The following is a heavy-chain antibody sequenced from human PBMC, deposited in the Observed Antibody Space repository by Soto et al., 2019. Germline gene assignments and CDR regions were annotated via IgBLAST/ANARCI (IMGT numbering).Heavy chain of an antibody. CDR3: ARDPGIAAAGIFYYYYYMDV. Sequence: PGGSLRLSCAASGFTFSSYSMNWVRQAPGKGLEWVSYISSSSSTIYYADSVKGRFTISRDNAKNSLYLQMNSLRAEDTAVYYCARDPGIAAAGIFYYYYYMDVWGKGTTVTGSS. V-gene: IGHV3-48*01. CDR1: GFTFSSYS. J-gene: IGHJ6*03. CDR2: ISSSSSTI. D-gene: IGHD6-13*01.